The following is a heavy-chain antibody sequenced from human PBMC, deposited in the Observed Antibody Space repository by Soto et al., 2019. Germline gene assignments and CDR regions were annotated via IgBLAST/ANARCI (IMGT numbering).Heavy chain of an antibody. CDR2: FDPEDGET. V-gene: IGHV1-24*01. CDR1: GYTLTELS. Sequence: ASVKVSCKVSGYTLTELSMHWVRQAPGKGLEWMGGFDPEDGETIYAQKFQGRVTMTEDTSTDTAYMELSSLRSEDTAVYYCARRIAVAGSQWFDPWGQGTLVTVSS. CDR3: ARRIAVAGSQWFDP. J-gene: IGHJ5*02. D-gene: IGHD6-19*01.